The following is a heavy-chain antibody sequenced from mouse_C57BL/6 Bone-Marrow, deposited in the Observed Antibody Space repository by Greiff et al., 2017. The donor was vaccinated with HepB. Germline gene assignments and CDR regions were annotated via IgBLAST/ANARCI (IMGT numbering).Heavy chain of an antibody. Sequence: VQLKESGAELVRPGASVKLSCTASGFNIKDDYMHWVKQRPEQGLEWIGWIDPENGDTEYASKFQGKATITADTSSNTAYLQLSSLTSEDTAVYYCTTEIYYDLYYAMDYWGQGTSVTVSS. CDR1: GFNIKDDY. V-gene: IGHV14-4*01. CDR3: TTEIYYDLYYAMDY. CDR2: IDPENGDT. D-gene: IGHD2-4*01. J-gene: IGHJ4*01.